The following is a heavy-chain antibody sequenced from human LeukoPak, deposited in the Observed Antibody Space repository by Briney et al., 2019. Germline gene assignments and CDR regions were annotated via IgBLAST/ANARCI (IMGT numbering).Heavy chain of an antibody. D-gene: IGHD6-13*01. Sequence: PSETLSLTCAVSGGAISSAGFSWSWIRQPPGKGLEWIGYIYHSGSTSYNPSLKSRVTISVDLSKNQCSLKLNSVTAADTAVYYCARASTSWTGAFDIWGHGTMVTVSS. CDR1: GGAISSAGFS. J-gene: IGHJ3*02. CDR2: IYHSGST. CDR3: ARASTSWTGAFDI. V-gene: IGHV4-30-2*01.